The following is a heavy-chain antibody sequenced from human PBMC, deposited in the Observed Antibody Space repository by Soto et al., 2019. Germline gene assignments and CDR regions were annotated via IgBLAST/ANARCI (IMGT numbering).Heavy chain of an antibody. CDR2: IKSKSDGETI. V-gene: IGHV3-15*01. J-gene: IGHJ3*02. Sequence: LRLSCAASGFTFTNAWMTWVRQGPGKGLEWVGRIKSKSDGETIDYAAPVKGRFTISRDDSKNTLYLQMNSLKTEDTAVYYCTTGPNLRPLAAFDIWGQGTVVTVSS. CDR1: GFTFTNAW. CDR3: TTGPNLRPLAAFDI.